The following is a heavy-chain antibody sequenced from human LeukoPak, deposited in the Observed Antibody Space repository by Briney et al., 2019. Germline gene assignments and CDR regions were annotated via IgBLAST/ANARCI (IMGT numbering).Heavy chain of an antibody. J-gene: IGHJ5*02. CDR2: ISGSGGST. Sequence: GGSLRLSCAASGFTFSSYAMSWVRQAPGKGLEWVSAISGSGGSTYYADSVKGRFTISRDNSKNTLYLQMNSLRAEDTAVYYCVKEVVIHYDFWSGSPANWFDPWGQGTLVTVSS. CDR1: GFTFSSYA. V-gene: IGHV3-23*01. D-gene: IGHD3-3*01. CDR3: VKEVVIHYDFWSGSPANWFDP.